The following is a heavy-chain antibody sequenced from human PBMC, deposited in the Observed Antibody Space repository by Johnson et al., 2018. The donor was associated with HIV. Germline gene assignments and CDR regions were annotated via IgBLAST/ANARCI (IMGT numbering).Heavy chain of an antibody. CDR1: GFTFCGYA. D-gene: IGHD2-21*01. CDR2: ISYDGSNK. CDR3: ASGRWGGTDCGDDCYSDAFEI. J-gene: IGHJ3*02. V-gene: IGHV3-30*04. Sequence: QVQLVESGGGLVQPGGSLGLPCAASGFTFCGYAMHWVRQAPGMGLGWVALISYDGSNKYYADSVKGRFIISRDTSKNTLYLQMNSLRAEDTAVYYCASGRWGGTDCGDDCYSDAFEIWGQGTMVTVSS.